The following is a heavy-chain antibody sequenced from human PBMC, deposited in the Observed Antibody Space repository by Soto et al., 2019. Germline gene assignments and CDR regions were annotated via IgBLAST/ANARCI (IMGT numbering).Heavy chain of an antibody. CDR3: ARGGKSGVPADLYYYYYYGMDA. D-gene: IGHD2-2*01. J-gene: IGHJ6*02. CDR2: TYYRSKWYN. V-gene: IGHV6-1*01. Sequence: SQTLSLTCAISGDSVSSNSAAWNWIRQSPSRGLEWLGRTYYRSKWYNDYAVSVKSRITINPDTSKNQFSLQLNSVTPEDTAVYCCARGGKSGVPADLYYYYYYGMDAWGQGTTVTVSS. CDR1: GDSVSSNSAA.